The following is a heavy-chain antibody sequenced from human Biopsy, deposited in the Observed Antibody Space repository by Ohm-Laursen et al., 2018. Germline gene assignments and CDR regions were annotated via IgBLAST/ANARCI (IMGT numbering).Heavy chain of an antibody. CDR2: IDVSDYNT. V-gene: IGHV3-23*01. J-gene: IGHJ5*01. D-gene: IGHD1-14*01. CDR1: GFTLHTYA. CDR3: VKQWGGYNFDS. Sequence: SLRLSCTASGFTLHTYAMNWVRQAPGKGLEWVAHIDVSDYNTHYADSVRGRFTISRDNSKQMVHLEINSLTADDTAVYYCVKQWGGYNFDSWGQGTLVTVSS.